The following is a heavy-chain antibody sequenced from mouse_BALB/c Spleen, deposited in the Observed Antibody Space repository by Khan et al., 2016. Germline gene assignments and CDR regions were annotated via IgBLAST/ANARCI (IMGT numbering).Heavy chain of an antibody. V-gene: IGHV14-4*02. J-gene: IGHJ2*01. Sequence: EVQLKQSGAELVRSGASVKLSCTASVFNIKDYYMHWVKQRPEQGLEWIGWIDPENGDTEYAPKFQGKATMTADTSSNAAYLQFSSLTSEDSAVYYCNASYYGSDVYFDYWGQGTTLTVSS. D-gene: IGHD1-1*01. CDR3: NASYYGSDVYFDY. CDR2: IDPENGDT. CDR1: VFNIKDYY.